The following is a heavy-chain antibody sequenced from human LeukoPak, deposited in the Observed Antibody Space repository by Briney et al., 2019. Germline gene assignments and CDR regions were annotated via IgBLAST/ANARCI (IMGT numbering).Heavy chain of an antibody. CDR1: GYTFSTYW. V-gene: IGHV5-51*01. J-gene: IGHJ4*02. D-gene: IGHD3-16*01. Sequence: GESLKISCKGSGYTFSTYWIGWVRQMPGQGLEWVGIIYPGDSDTRYSPSFQGQVTISADKSISTAYLQWSSLKASDTAMYYCARRGGIGVPPTDYWGQGTLVTVSS. CDR2: IYPGDSDT. CDR3: ARRGGIGVPPTDY.